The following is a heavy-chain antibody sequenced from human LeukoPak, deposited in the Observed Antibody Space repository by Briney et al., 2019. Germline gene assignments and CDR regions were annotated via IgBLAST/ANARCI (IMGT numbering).Heavy chain of an antibody. CDR2: ISSSSSYI. J-gene: IGHJ4*02. CDR3: AKASSWYYFDY. CDR1: GFTFSSYS. D-gene: IGHD6-13*01. Sequence: GGSLRLSCAASGFTFSSYSMNWVRQAPGKGLEWVSSISSSSSYIYYADSVKGRFTISRDNSKNTLYLQMNSLRAEDTAVYYCAKASSWYYFDYWGQGTLVTVSS. V-gene: IGHV3-21*01.